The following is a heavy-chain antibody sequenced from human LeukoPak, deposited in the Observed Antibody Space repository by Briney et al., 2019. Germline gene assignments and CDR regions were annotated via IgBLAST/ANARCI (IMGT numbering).Heavy chain of an antibody. CDR3: ARVPGQWPNYFDY. CDR1: GFTFSNAW. CDR2: IYHSGST. Sequence: GSLRLSCAASGFTFSNAWMSWVRQAPGKGLEWIGEIYHSGSTNYNPSLKSRVTISVDKSKNQFSLKLSSVTAADTAVYYCARVPGQWPNYFDYWGQGTLVTVSS. D-gene: IGHD6-19*01. J-gene: IGHJ4*02. V-gene: IGHV4-4*02.